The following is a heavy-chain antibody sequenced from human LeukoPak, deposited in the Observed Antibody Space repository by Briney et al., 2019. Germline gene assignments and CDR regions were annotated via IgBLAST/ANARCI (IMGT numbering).Heavy chain of an antibody. CDR1: GFTFSNAW. Sequence: PGGSLRLSCAASGFTFSNAWMSWVRQAPGKGLEWVGRSKSEADGGTTDYGAPVKGRFTISRDNSKNTLYLQMNSLRAEDTAVYYCARDEAPSYYYYGMDVWGQGTTVTVSS. CDR3: ARDEAPSYYYYGMDV. CDR2: SKSEADGGTT. V-gene: IGHV3-15*01. J-gene: IGHJ6*02. D-gene: IGHD6-6*01.